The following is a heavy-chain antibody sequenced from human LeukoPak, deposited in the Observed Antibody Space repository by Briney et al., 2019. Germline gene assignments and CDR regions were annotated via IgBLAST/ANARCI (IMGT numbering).Heavy chain of an antibody. V-gene: IGHV4-61*02. CDR2: IYTSGST. CDR1: GGSISSGSYY. Sequence: PSETLSLTCTVSGGSISSGSYYWSWIRQPAGTGLEWIGRIYTSGSTNYNPSLKSRVTISVDTSKNQFSLKLSSVTAADTAVYYCARDHLYYYGSGADNWFDPWGQGTLVTVSS. CDR3: ARDHLYYYGSGADNWFDP. J-gene: IGHJ5*02. D-gene: IGHD3-10*01.